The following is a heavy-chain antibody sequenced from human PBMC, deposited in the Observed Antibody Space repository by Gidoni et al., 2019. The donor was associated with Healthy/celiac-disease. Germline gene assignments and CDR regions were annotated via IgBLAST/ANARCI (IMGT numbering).Heavy chain of an antibody. CDR1: GYTFTGYY. D-gene: IGHD3-16*01. Sequence: VQRVQSGAEVKKPGASVKVSCKASGYTFTGYYMHWVRQAPGQGLGGMGWINPNSGGTNYAQKFQGRVTRTRDTSISTAYMELSRRRSDDTAVYYCARRKGGPRDAFDIWGQGTMVTVSS. V-gene: IGHV1-2*02. J-gene: IGHJ3*02. CDR3: ARRKGGPRDAFDI. CDR2: INPNSGGT.